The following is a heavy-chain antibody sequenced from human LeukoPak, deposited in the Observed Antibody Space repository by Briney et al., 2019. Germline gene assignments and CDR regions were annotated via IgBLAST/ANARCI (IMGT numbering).Heavy chain of an antibody. CDR2: IYSSGST. CDR3: ARWSYDILTGYFDY. D-gene: IGHD3-9*01. Sequence: KPSETLSLTCTVSGGSISSYYWSWIRQPAGKGLEWIGHIYSSGSTNYNPSLKSRVTMSVDTSKNQFSLKLSSVTAADTAVYYCARWSYDILTGYFDYWGQGTLVTVSS. J-gene: IGHJ4*02. V-gene: IGHV4-4*07. CDR1: GGSISSYY.